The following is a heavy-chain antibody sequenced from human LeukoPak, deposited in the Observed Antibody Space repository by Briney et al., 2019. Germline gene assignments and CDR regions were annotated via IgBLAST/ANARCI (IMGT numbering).Heavy chain of an antibody. CDR1: GGTFSSYA. CDR3: ASRAGDEYSSPNWFDP. V-gene: IGHV1-69*05. Sequence: SVKVSCKASGGTFSSYAISWVRQAPGQGPEWLGGIIPIFGTANYAQKFQGRVTITTDESTSTAYMELSSLRSEDTAVYYCASRAGDEYSSPNWFDPWGQGTLVTVSS. CDR2: IIPIFGTA. D-gene: IGHD6-6*01. J-gene: IGHJ5*02.